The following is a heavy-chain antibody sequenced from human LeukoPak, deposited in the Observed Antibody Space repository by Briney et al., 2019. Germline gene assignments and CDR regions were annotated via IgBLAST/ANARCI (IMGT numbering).Heavy chain of an antibody. V-gene: IGHV1-46*01. Sequence: ASVKVSCKAAGYSFTSNYIHRVRQAPGQGREWMGMIYPRDGSTSYAQQFQGRVPVNRDTSTSTVHMELSGLRSEDTAVYYCARDQEAFDYWGQGTLVTASS. J-gene: IGHJ4*02. CDR3: ARDQEAFDY. CDR2: IYPRDGST. CDR1: GYSFTSNY.